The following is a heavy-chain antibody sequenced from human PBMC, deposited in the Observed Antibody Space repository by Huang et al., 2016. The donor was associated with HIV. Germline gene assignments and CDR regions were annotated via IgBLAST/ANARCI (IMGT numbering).Heavy chain of an antibody. Sequence: VESGGDAVQSGRSLRLSCRGSGFIFNDFAINWFRQSPRKGVEWIGVVRSIAFGGASKSAPSVKDRFSVSRDEAKNVAFLQMENLQVDDTAVYYCSPTGDDYFYYYMDVWGNGTTVIVS. D-gene: IGHD4-17*01. CDR3: SPTGDDYFYYYMDV. CDR1: GFIFNDFA. V-gene: IGHV3-49*03. CDR2: VRSIAFGGAS. J-gene: IGHJ6*03.